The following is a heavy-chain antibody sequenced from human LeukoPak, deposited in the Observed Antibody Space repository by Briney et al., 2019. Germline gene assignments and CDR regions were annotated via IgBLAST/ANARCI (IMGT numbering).Heavy chain of an antibody. Sequence: GGSLRLSCAASGFTFSSYAMGWGRQAPGKGLEWVSTICGSGDGTYYADSVKGRFTISRDNSKNTLSLQMNSLRAEDTAVYYCAKRYYYDTSGNPGGLDPWGQGTLVTVSS. D-gene: IGHD3-22*01. CDR1: GFTFSSYA. V-gene: IGHV3-23*01. CDR3: AKRYYYDTSGNPGGLDP. CDR2: ICGSGDGT. J-gene: IGHJ5*02.